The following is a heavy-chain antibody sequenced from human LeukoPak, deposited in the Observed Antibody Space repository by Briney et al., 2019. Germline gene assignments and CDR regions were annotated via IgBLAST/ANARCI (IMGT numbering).Heavy chain of an antibody. CDR2: ITSSGRTK. D-gene: IGHD6-19*01. J-gene: IGHJ4*02. Sequence: GESLRLSCVASGFTFSHYYMSWFRQAPGKGLEWLSYITSSGRTKDYADSVKGRFTMSRDNARHSLYLQLDSLSAEHTAVYYCAREISHGGAWYGDDWGQGTLVTVSS. CDR1: GFTFSHYY. CDR3: AREISHGGAWYGDD. V-gene: IGHV3-11*01.